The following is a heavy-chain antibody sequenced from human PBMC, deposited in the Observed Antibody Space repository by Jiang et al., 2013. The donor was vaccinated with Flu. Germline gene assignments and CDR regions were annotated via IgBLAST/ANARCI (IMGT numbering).Heavy chain of an antibody. CDR2: INHSGST. CDR1: IGSFSGYY. D-gene: IGHD3-16*01. J-gene: IGHJ6*02. CDR3: ARGGGSLDYYYYGMDV. V-gene: IGHV4-34*01. Sequence: LLKPSETLSLTCAVYIGSFSGYYWSWIRQTPGKGLEWIGEINHSGSTNYNPSLESRVTISVDTSKNQFSLKLNSVAAADTAVYYCARGGGSLDYYYYGMDVWGQGTTVTVSS.